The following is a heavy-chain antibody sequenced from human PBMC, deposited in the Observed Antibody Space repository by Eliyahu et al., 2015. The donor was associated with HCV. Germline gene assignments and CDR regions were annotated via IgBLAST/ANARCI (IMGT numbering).Heavy chain of an antibody. CDR3: AREIAGPVTRYFDL. V-gene: IGHV4-38-2*02. CDR1: GWSISSGYY. D-gene: IGHD6-13*01. Sequence: QVQLQESGPGLVKPSETLSLTCGVSGWSISSGYYWAWMRQPPGKGLERIGGIYHSGSPYHNPFLKSRVTISVDTSKNQFSLTLSSVTAADTAVYYCAREIAGPVTRYFDLWGRGTLVTVSS. CDR2: IYHSGSP. J-gene: IGHJ2*01.